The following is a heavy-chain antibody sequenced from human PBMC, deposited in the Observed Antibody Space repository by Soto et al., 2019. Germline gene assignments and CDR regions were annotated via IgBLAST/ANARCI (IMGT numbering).Heavy chain of an antibody. CDR1: GYTFTSYS. CDR3: ARERTRTTAHDY. V-gene: IGHV1-3*01. Sequence: QVQLVQSGAEVKKPGASVKFSCKASGYTFTSYSMHWVRQAPGQRLEWMGWFNAGSGNTKYSQKFQDRVTITRDTSATTAYMELSSLRYEDTAVYYCARERTRTTAHDYWGQGTLVTVSS. D-gene: IGHD4-17*01. J-gene: IGHJ4*02. CDR2: FNAGSGNT.